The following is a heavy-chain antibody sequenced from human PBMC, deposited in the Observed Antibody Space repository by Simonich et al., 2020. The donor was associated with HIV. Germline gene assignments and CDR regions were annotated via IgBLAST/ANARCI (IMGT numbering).Heavy chain of an antibody. CDR3: ARGFYQRLYYFDY. CDR1: GGSFRGYY. Sequence: QVQLQQWGAGLLKPSETLSLTCAVYGGSFRGYYWSWIRQPRGKGLEWIGEINLSGSTNYNPSLKSLFTISVDTSKNQFSLKLSSVTAADTAVYYCARGFYQRLYYFDYWGQGTLVTVSS. V-gene: IGHV4-34*01. D-gene: IGHD2-2*01. J-gene: IGHJ4*02. CDR2: INLSGST.